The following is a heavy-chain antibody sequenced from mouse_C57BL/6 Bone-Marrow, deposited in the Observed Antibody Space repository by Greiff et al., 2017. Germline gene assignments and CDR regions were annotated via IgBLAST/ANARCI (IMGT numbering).Heavy chain of an antibody. CDR3: ATGGKYGSMDY. Sequence: VQLQQSGAELVRPGASVKLSCTASGFTFKDDYMHWVKQRPEQGLEWIGWIYPENGDTEYASKFQGKATMTADTSSNTAYLQLSSLTSEDSAVYYCATGGKYGSMDYWGQGTSVTVSS. J-gene: IGHJ4*01. CDR1: GFTFKDDY. V-gene: IGHV14-4*01. CDR2: IYPENGDT. D-gene: IGHD2-1*01.